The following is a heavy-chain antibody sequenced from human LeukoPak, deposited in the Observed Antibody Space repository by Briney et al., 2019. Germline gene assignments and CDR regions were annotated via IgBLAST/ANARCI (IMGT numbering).Heavy chain of an antibody. D-gene: IGHD6-19*01. CDR1: GGSFSGYY. Sequence: PSETLSLTCGVHGGSFSGYYWTWIRQPPGKGLEWIGEINHSGSTNYNPSLKSRVTISVDTSKNQFSLKLSSVTAADTAVYYCARARGAVAGCFDYWGQGTLVTVSS. CDR2: INHSGST. J-gene: IGHJ4*02. CDR3: ARARGAVAGCFDY. V-gene: IGHV4-34*01.